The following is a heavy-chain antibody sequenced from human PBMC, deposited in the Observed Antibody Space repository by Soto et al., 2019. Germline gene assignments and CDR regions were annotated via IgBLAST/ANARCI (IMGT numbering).Heavy chain of an antibody. J-gene: IGHJ5*02. CDR2: IYHSGST. D-gene: IGHD1-7*01. Sequence: LSLTCAVSGGPISSGGYSWSWIRQPPGKGLEWIGYIYHSGSTYYNPSLKSRVTISVDRSKNQFSLKLSSVTAADTAVYYCARVSQLPWGPDWLDPWGQGTLVTVYS. CDR1: GGPISSGGYS. CDR3: ARVSQLPWGPDWLDP. V-gene: IGHV4-30-2*01.